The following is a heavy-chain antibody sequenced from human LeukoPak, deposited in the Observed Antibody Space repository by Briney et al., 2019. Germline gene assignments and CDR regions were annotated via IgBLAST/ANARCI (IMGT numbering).Heavy chain of an antibody. CDR3: AKGSRWQQLAYFDY. J-gene: IGHJ4*02. Sequence: GGSLRLSCAASGFTFRSYGMHWVRQAPGKGLEWVALISYDGSNKYCADSVKGRFTISRDNSKNTLYLQMNSLRAEDTAVYYCAKGSRWQQLAYFDYWGQGTLVTVSS. D-gene: IGHD6-13*01. CDR1: GFTFRSYG. V-gene: IGHV3-30*18. CDR2: ISYDGSNK.